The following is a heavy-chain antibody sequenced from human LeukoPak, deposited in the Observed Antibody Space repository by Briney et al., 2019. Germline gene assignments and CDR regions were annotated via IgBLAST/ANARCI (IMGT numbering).Heavy chain of an antibody. CDR1: GGSISSYY. J-gene: IGHJ6*03. D-gene: IGHD4-23*01. CDR2: INHSGST. CDR3: ARDSYYGGDSYYYYYYMDV. V-gene: IGHV4-34*01. Sequence: TASETLSLTCTVSGGSISSYYWSWIRQPPGKGLEWIGEINHSGSTNYNPSLKSRVTISVDTSKNQFSLKLSSVTAADTAVYYCARDSYYGGDSYYYYYYMDVWGKGTTVTISS.